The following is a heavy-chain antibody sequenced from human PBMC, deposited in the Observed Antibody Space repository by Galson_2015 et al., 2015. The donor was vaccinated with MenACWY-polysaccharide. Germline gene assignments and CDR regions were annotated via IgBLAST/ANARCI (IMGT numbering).Heavy chain of an antibody. CDR2: IFHSGNT. D-gene: IGHD1-26*01. J-gene: IGHJ4*02. Sequence: ETLSLTCAVSGGSISSSNWWSWVRQPPGKGLEWIGEIFHSGNTNYNPSLKSRVTISVDKSKNQFSLKLSSVTAADAAVYYCARVFLSQSYPFDYWGQGTLVTVSS. CDR1: GGSISSSNW. V-gene: IGHV4-4*02. CDR3: ARVFLSQSYPFDY.